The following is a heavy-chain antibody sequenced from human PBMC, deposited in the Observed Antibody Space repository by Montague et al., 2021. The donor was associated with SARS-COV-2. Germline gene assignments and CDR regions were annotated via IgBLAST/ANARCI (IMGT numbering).Heavy chain of an antibody. CDR2: ISYDGSHQ. CDR3: ARVYGSHWPPNYAMDV. CDR1: AFTFTSYS. J-gene: IGHJ6*02. V-gene: IGHV3-30*04. Sequence: SLRLSCAASAFTFTSYSLHWVRQAPGPGLEWVAIISYDGSHQYYAASVKGRFTISRDNSKNTVYLQMTSLRPEDTAVYYRARVYGSHWPPNYAMDVWGQGTTVTASS. D-gene: IGHD6-13*01.